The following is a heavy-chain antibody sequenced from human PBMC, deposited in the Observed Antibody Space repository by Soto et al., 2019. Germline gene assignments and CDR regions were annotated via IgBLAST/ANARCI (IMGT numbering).Heavy chain of an antibody. V-gene: IGHV3-33*01. Sequence: PGGSLRLSCAASGFTFSSYGMHWVRQAPGKGLEWVAVIWYDGSNKYYADSVKGRFTISRDNSKNTLYLQMNSLRAEDTAVYYCAREVPPSNNFDYWGQGTLVTVSS. CDR1: GFTFSSYG. CDR2: IWYDGSNK. J-gene: IGHJ4*02. D-gene: IGHD4-4*01. CDR3: AREVPPSNNFDY.